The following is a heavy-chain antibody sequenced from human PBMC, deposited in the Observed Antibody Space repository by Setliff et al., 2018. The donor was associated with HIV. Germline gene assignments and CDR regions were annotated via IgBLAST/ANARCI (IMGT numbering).Heavy chain of an antibody. CDR3: ARGQGCGGGCHYAFEM. V-gene: IGHV4-59*11. CDR1: GGSITSHY. J-gene: IGHJ3*02. Sequence: SETLSLTCTVSGGSITSHYWSFIRQPPGKGLEWIGSIYYNGITNYNPSLTSRVTISVDTSKNQFSLNLSSVTAADTAVYFCARGQGCGGGCHYAFEMWGQGTMVTVSS. CDR2: IYYNGIT. D-gene: IGHD2-21*02.